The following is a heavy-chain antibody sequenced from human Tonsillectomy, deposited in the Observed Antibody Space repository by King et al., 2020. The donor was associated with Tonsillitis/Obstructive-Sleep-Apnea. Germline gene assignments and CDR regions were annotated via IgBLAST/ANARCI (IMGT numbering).Heavy chain of an antibody. Sequence: VQLVESGGGLVQPGGSLRLSCAVSGFTFSSFWMHWVRQAPGKGLVWVSRINGNGGSTSYADSVRGRFTNSRGNAENTLYLQMSSLRAEDTAVYYCARGSAVSFDYWGQGTLVTVSS. V-gene: IGHV3-74*01. CDR2: INGNGGST. CDR1: GFTFSSFW. CDR3: ARGSAVSFDY. D-gene: IGHD1-26*01. J-gene: IGHJ4*02.